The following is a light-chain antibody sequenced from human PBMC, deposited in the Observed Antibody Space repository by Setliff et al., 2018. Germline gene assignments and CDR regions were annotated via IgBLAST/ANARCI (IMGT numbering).Light chain of an antibody. J-gene: IGLJ1*01. CDR2: DVT. CDR3: SAYTSSSTDV. V-gene: IGLV2-14*03. CDR1: SSDVGSYDF. Sequence: QSVLTQPASVSGSPGQSITISCSGTSSDVGSYDFVSWYQQLPGKAPKLIIHDVTNRPSGVSNRFSGSKAGNTASLTISGLQAEDEADYYCSAYTSSSTDVFGTGTKVTVL.